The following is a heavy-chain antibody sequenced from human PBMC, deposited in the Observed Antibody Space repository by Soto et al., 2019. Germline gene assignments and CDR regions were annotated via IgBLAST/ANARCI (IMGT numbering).Heavy chain of an antibody. Sequence: QVQLQESGPGLVKPSETLSLTCTASGGSISNYYWNWIRQPPGKGLEWIGNIHNSENTNYNPPLMRRLTISLDTSNNQCSLKMNSVTAADTAVYYCTTGSGWTSDHWGRGTLVTVSS. CDR3: TTGSGWTSDH. CDR1: GGSISNYY. V-gene: IGHV4-59*08. CDR2: IHNSENT. J-gene: IGHJ4*02. D-gene: IGHD6-19*01.